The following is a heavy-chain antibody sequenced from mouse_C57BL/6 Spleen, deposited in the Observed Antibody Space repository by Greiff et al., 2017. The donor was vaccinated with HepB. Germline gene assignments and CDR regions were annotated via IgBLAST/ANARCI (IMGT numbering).Heavy chain of an antibody. J-gene: IGHJ1*03. D-gene: IGHD1-1*01. CDR3: ARPDYYGSSHFDV. CDR2: ISSGSSTI. V-gene: IGHV5-17*01. Sequence: EVQLVESGGGLVKPGGSLKLSCAASGFTFSDYGMHWVRQAPEKGLEWVAYISSGSSTIYYADTVKGRFTISRDNAKNTLFLQMTSLRSEDTAMYYCARPDYYGSSHFDVWGTGTTVTVSS. CDR1: GFTFSDYG.